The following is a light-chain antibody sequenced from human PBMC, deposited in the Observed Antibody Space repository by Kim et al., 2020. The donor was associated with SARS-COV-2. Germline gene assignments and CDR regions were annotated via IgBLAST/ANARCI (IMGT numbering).Light chain of an antibody. V-gene: IGKV3-15*01. CDR2: AAS. CDR3: QQYSNWPQYT. CDR1: QSVSSH. J-gene: IGKJ2*01. Sequence: LPGERATLPCRASQSVSSHLAWYQQKPGQAPRLLIYAASTRASGIPARFSGSGSGTEFTLTISSLQSEDFAVYYCQQYSNWPQYTFGQGTKLEI.